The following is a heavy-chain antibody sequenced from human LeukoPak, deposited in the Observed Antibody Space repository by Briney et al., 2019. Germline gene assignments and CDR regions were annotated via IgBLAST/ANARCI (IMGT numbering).Heavy chain of an antibody. CDR1: GYTFTSYY. D-gene: IGHD6-6*01. CDR3: ARDLVEYSSSSDIVGLDY. J-gene: IGHJ4*02. V-gene: IGHV1-46*01. CDR2: INPSGGST. Sequence: ASVKVSCKASGYTFTSYYMHWVRQAPGQGLEWMGIINPSGGSTSYAQKFQGRVTMTRDMSTSTVYMELSSLRSEDTAVYYCARDLVEYSSSSDIVGLDYWGQGTLVTVSS.